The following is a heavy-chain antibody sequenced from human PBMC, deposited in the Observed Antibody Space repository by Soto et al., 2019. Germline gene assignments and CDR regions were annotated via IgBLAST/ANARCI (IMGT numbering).Heavy chain of an antibody. V-gene: IGHV4-34*01. Sequence: SETLSLTCAVYSGPFSGHYWSWIRQPPGKGLEWIGEINHSGSTNYNPSLKSRVTISVDTSQNQFSLKLNSVTAADTAVYYCARGSAAAIVPWFDPGRQGTLVT. CDR2: INHSGST. J-gene: IGHJ5*02. CDR3: ARGSAAAIVPWFDP. D-gene: IGHD2-2*02. CDR1: SGPFSGHY.